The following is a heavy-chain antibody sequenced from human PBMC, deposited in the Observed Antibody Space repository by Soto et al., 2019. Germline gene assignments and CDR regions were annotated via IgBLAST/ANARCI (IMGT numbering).Heavy chain of an antibody. CDR2: ISAYNGNT. Sequence: QVQLVQSGAEVKKPGASVKVSCKASGYTFTSYGINWVRQAPGQGLEWMGWISAYNGNTSYTQKLQGRVTMTTDQYTSTAEMELKSLRTDDTAVYYCARGGGNGNSADFDYWGQGTLVTVSS. J-gene: IGHJ4*02. CDR1: GYTFTSYG. V-gene: IGHV1-18*04. CDR3: ARGGGNGNSADFDY. D-gene: IGHD1-7*01.